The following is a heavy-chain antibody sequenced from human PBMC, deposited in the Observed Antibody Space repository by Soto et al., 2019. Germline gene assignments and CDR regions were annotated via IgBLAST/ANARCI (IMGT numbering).Heavy chain of an antibody. CDR1: GFTFSNYE. Sequence: EAQLVESGGGLVQPGGSLRLSCAASGFTFSNYEMHWVRQAPGQGLEYVSGISNNGAHTDYAKSVKGRFTISRDNSENTLYLRMGSLRAEDMALYYCARRVYGSRWPNVYMDVWGKGTTVTVSS. J-gene: IGHJ6*03. CDR2: ISNNGAHT. CDR3: ARRVYGSRWPNVYMDV. D-gene: IGHD6-13*01. V-gene: IGHV3-64*01.